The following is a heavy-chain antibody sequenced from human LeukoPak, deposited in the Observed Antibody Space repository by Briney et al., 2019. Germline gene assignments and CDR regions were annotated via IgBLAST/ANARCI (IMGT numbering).Heavy chain of an antibody. V-gene: IGHV3-11*01. CDR3: ARDPDYGDPN. Sequence: PGGSLRLSCTVSGFTLTDHYMSWYRQSPERGLEWISWITSSGTTTDYADSVKGRFTISRDNRKNSVYLQMSSLRADDTAVYYCARDPDYGDPNWGQGTLVTVSS. CDR2: ITSSGTTT. CDR1: GFTLTDHY. J-gene: IGHJ4*02. D-gene: IGHD4-17*01.